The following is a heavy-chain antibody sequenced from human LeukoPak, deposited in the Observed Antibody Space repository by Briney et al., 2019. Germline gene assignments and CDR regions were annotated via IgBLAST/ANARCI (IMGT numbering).Heavy chain of an antibody. CDR1: GGSISSYY. CDR3: AGDRPSSGQDY. V-gene: IGHV4-59*01. CDR2: IYYSGST. Sequence: PSETLSLTCTVSGGSISSYYWSWIRQPPGKGLEWIGYIYYSGSTNYNPSLKSRVTISVDTSKNQFSLKLSSVTAADTAVYYCAGDRPSSGQDYWGQGTLVTVSS. D-gene: IGHD6-19*01. J-gene: IGHJ4*02.